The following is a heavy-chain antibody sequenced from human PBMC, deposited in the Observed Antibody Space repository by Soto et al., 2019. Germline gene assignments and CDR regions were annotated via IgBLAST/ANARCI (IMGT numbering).Heavy chain of an antibody. Sequence: EVQLVESGGGLVQSGGSLRLSCAASGFTFSSYRMHWVRQAPGKGLVWVSRIKGDGISTNYADSVKGRFTISRDNAKDTVFLQMNGLSADDTAVYYCARGAMGNYYNDYWGQGTLVTVSS. CDR1: GFTFSSYR. J-gene: IGHJ4*02. CDR2: IKGDGIST. V-gene: IGHV3-74*01. D-gene: IGHD3-10*01. CDR3: ARGAMGNYYNDY.